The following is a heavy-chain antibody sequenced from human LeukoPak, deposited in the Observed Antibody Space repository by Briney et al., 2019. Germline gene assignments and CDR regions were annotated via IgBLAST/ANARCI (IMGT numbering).Heavy chain of an antibody. CDR3: ARGRSTGYPFYFEY. Sequence: ASVKVSCKASGYTFTSCDINWVRQATGQGLEWMGWMNPNSGSTGYAQKFQGRVTITRNTSISTAYMELSGLRSEDTAVYYCARGRSTGYPFYFEYWGQGTLVTVSS. CDR2: MNPNSGST. CDR1: GYTFTSCD. D-gene: IGHD5-12*01. J-gene: IGHJ4*02. V-gene: IGHV1-8*03.